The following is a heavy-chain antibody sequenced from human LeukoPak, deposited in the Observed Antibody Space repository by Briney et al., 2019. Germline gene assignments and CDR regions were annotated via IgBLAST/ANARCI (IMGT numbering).Heavy chain of an antibody. Sequence: PSGTLSLTCAVSGGSISSTNWWTWVRQPPGKGLEWIGEIYHGGSTNYNPSLRSRVTISLDKSKNQFSVKLNSVTAADTAVYYCARTIVGSGYYFDYWGQGTLVTVSS. CDR3: ARTIVGSGYYFDY. V-gene: IGHV4-4*02. J-gene: IGHJ4*02. D-gene: IGHD3-22*01. CDR1: GGSISSTNW. CDR2: IYHGGST.